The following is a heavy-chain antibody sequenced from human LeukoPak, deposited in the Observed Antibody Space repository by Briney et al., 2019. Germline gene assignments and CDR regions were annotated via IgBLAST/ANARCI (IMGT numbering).Heavy chain of an antibody. D-gene: IGHD3-22*01. V-gene: IGHV4-4*07. CDR3: AREKFYYDSSGYYPIDY. Sequence: PSETLSLTCTVSGGSISSYYWSWIRQPAGKGLEWIGRIYTSGSTSYNPSLKSRVTMSVDTSKNQFSLKLSSVTAADTAVYYCAREKFYYDSSGYYPIDYWGLGTLVTVSS. CDR2: IYTSGST. J-gene: IGHJ4*02. CDR1: GGSISSYY.